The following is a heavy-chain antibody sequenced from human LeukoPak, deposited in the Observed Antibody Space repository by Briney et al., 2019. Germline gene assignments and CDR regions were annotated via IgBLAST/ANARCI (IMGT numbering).Heavy chain of an antibody. V-gene: IGHV1-18*01. CDR3: ARVWYQLLFYYYMDV. CDR1: GYTFTSYG. J-gene: IGHJ6*03. CDR2: ISAYNGNT. D-gene: IGHD2-2*01. Sequence: ASVKVSCKASGYTFTSYGISWVRQAPGQGLEWMGWISAYNGNTNYAQKLQGRVTMTTDTSTSTAYMELRSLRSDDTAVYYCARVWYQLLFYYYMDVWGKGTTVTVSS.